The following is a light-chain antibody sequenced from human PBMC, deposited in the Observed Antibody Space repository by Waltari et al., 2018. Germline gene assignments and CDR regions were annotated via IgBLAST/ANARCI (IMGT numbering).Light chain of an antibody. CDR2: GNN. V-gene: IGLV1-40*02. Sequence: QSILTQPPSVSGAPGQRVTIPSTGRSPHIGAEHEVLWSQDLPGRGPKLLSYGNNHRPSGVPDRFSGSKSGTSASLTITGLQAEDEADYYCQSFDTSLSDGVVFGGGTKV. J-gene: IGLJ2*01. CDR3: QSFDTSLSDGVV. CDR1: SPHIGAEHE.